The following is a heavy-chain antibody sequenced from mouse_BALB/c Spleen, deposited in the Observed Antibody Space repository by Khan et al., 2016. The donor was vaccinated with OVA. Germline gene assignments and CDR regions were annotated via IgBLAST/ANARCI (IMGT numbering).Heavy chain of an antibody. CDR3: TRDGNYAHWYVDV. D-gene: IGHD2-1*01. V-gene: IGHV5-6-4*01. J-gene: IGHJ1*01. CDR2: ISSGSTYT. Sequence: EVQLQESGGGLVKPGGSLKLSCAASGFPFSTYTMSWVRQTPEKRLEWVATISSGSTYTYYPDSVKGRFTISRDNAQNTLYLQMSSLKSEDTALYDCTRDGNYAHWYVDVWGAGTTVTVSS. CDR1: GFPFSTYT.